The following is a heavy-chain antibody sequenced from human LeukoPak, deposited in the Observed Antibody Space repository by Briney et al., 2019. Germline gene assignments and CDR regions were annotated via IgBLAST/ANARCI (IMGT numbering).Heavy chain of an antibody. J-gene: IGHJ2*01. Sequence: SETLSLTCTVSGGSISSSSYYWGWIRQPPGKGLEWIGSIYYSGSTYYNPSLKSRVTISVDTSKNQFSLKLSSVTAADTAVYYCARGLLVVVVPAAIRYWYFDLWGRGTLVTVSS. CDR3: ARGLLVVVVPAAIRYWYFDL. V-gene: IGHV4-39*01. CDR1: GGSISSSSYY. CDR2: IYYSGST. D-gene: IGHD2-2*01.